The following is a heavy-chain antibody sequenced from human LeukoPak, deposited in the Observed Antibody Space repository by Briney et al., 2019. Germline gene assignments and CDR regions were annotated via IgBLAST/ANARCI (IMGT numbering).Heavy chain of an antibody. CDR1: GFAFVDSA. D-gene: IGHD3-10*01. V-gene: IGHV3-49*04. CDR3: ARVRSGNDFDY. Sequence: PGGSRRLSCTTSGFAFVDSAMTWVRRAPGKGLEWVGFVRSRGYGGTTVYGASVKGRFTISRDDSKSIAYLQMNSLETEDSAVYYCARVRSGNDFDYWGQGTLVTVSS. CDR2: VRSRGYGGTT. J-gene: IGHJ4*02.